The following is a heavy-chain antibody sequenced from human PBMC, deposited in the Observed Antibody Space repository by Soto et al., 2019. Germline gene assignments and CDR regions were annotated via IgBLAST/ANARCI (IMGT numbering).Heavy chain of an antibody. Sequence: ASVKVSCKASGGTFSSYAISWVRQAPGQGLEWMGGIIPIFGTANYAQKFQGRVTITADESTSTAYMELSSLRSEDTAVYYCARGTLPQWLVQPLDVWGQGTTVTVSS. CDR2: IIPIFGTA. CDR3: ARGTLPQWLVQPLDV. D-gene: IGHD6-19*01. J-gene: IGHJ6*02. CDR1: GGTFSSYA. V-gene: IGHV1-69*13.